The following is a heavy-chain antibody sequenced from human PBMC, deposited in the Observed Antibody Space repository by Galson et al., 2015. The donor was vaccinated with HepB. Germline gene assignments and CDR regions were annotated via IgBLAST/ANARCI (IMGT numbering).Heavy chain of an antibody. D-gene: IGHD4-17*01. CDR2: IKQDGSEK. CDR1: GFTFSSYW. V-gene: IGHV3-7*03. J-gene: IGHJ4*02. CDR3: ARDARLREGLTTVTVFDY. Sequence: SLRLSCAASGFTFSSYWMSWVRQAPGKGLEWVANIKQDGSEKYYVDSVKGRFTISRDNAKNSLYLQMNSLRAEDTAVYYCARDARLREGLTTVTVFDYWGQGTLVTVSS.